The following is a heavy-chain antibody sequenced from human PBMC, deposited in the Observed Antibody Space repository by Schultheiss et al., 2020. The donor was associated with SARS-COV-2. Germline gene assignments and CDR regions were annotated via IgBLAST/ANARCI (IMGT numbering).Heavy chain of an antibody. Sequence: GGSLRLSCAASGFTFNSYGMHWVRQAPGKGLEWVAVIWYDGSNKYYADSVKGRFTISRDNSKNTLYLQMNSLRSEDTAVYYCAREEYGGHNWYFDLWGRGTLVTVSS. V-gene: IGHV3-33*01. J-gene: IGHJ2*01. CDR2: IWYDGSNK. CDR1: GFTFNSYG. CDR3: AREEYGGHNWYFDL. D-gene: IGHD4-23*01.